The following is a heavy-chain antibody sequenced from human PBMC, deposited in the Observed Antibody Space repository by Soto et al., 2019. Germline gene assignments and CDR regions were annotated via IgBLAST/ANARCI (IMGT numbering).Heavy chain of an antibody. J-gene: IGHJ3*02. CDR3: AREGYYDSSGYYYDAFDI. CDR2: IYYSGST. D-gene: IGHD3-22*01. CDR1: GGSISSYY. V-gene: IGHV4-59*01. Sequence: QVQLQESGPGLVKPSETLSLTCTVSGGSISSYYWSWIRQPPGKGLEWIGYIYYSGSTNYNPSLKSRVTISVVTSKNQFSLKLSSVTAADTAVYYCAREGYYDSSGYYYDAFDIWGQGTMVTVSS.